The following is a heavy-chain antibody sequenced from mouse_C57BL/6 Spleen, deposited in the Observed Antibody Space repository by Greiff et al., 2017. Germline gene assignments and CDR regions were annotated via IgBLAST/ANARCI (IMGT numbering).Heavy chain of an antibody. CDR2: IYPGSGST. CDR1: GYTFTSYW. CDR3: AREGVLPHAMDY. J-gene: IGHJ4*01. D-gene: IGHD1-1*01. V-gene: IGHV1-55*01. Sequence: QVQLQQSGAELVKPGASVKMSCKASGYTFTSYWITWVKQRPGQGLEWIGDIYPGSGSTNYNEKFKSKATLTVDTSSSTAYMQLSSLTSEDSAVYYCAREGVLPHAMDYWGQGTSVTVSS.